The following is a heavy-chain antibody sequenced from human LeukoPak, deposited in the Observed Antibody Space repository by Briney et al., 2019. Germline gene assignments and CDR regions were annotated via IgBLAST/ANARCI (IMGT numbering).Heavy chain of an antibody. CDR2: KYYSGSA. J-gene: IGHJ3*02. CDR3: ATPYCSSISCLDVFNM. D-gene: IGHD2-2*01. Sequence: PSETLSLTCSVSGVSVSDGRYYWTWIRQPPGKGLEWIGYKYYSGSAKYNPSLKSRLTISIDTSKNQFSLHLRSVTAADTATYYCATPYCSSISCLDVFNMWGQGTRVTVSS. CDR1: GVSVSDGRYY. V-gene: IGHV4-31*03.